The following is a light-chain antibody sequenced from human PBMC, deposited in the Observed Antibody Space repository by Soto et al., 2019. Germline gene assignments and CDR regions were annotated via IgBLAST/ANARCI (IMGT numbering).Light chain of an antibody. V-gene: IGLV6-57*03. CDR2: EDN. J-gene: IGLJ7*01. CDR3: QSYDSSNHAV. CDR1: SGSIASNY. Sequence: NFMLTQPHSVSESPGKTVTISCTRSSGSIASNYVQWYQQRPGSAPTTVIYEDNQRPSGVPDRFSGSIDSSSNSASLIISGLKTEDEADYYCQSYDSSNHAVFGGGTQLTVL.